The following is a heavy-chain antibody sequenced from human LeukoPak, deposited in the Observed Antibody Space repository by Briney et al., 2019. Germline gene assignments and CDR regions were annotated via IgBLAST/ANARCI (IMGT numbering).Heavy chain of an antibody. D-gene: IGHD6-13*01. CDR3: ATTTYSSKAPHYYGMDV. Sequence: GGSVKVSCKVSGYTLTELSMHWVRQAPGKGLEWMGGFDPEDGETIYAQKFQGRVTMTEDTSTDTAYMELSSLRSEDTAVYYCATTTYSSKAPHYYGMDVWGKGTTVTVSS. V-gene: IGHV1-24*01. CDR2: FDPEDGET. J-gene: IGHJ6*04. CDR1: GYTLTELS.